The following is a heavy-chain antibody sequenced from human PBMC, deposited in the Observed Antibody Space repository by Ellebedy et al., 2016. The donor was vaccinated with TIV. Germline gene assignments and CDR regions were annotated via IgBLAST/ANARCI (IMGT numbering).Heavy chain of an antibody. CDR3: ASSRTGYSSGRSYYYYGMDV. CDR1: GGSISSYY. CDR2: IYYSGST. J-gene: IGHJ6*02. Sequence: SETLSLXXTVSGGSISSYYWSWIRQPPGKGLEWIGYIYYSGSTNYNPSLKSRVTISVDTSKNQFSLKLSSVTAADTAVYYCASSRTGYSSGRSYYYYGMDVWGQGTTVTVSS. D-gene: IGHD6-19*01. V-gene: IGHV4-59*01.